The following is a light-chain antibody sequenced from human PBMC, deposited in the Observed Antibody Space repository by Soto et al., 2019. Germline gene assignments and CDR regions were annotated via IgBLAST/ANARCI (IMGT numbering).Light chain of an antibody. CDR3: VLNMGSGIWV. CDR1: SGSVSSSYY. Sequence: HTVVTQEPSFSVSPGRTVTLTCGLSSGSVSSSYYPSWYQQTPGQAPRTLIYSTNTRSSGVPDRFSGSILGNKAALTITGAQADDESDYYCVLNMGSGIWVFGGGTQLTVL. V-gene: IGLV8-61*01. CDR2: STN. J-gene: IGLJ3*02.